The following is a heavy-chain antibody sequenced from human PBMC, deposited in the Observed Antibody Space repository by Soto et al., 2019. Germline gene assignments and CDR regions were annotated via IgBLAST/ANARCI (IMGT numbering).Heavy chain of an antibody. CDR2: ISYDGSNK. CDR1: GFTFSSYA. J-gene: IGHJ3*02. V-gene: IGHV3-30-3*01. CDR3: ARPIVGATEGAFDI. D-gene: IGHD1-26*01. Sequence: QVQLVESGGGVVQPGRSLRLSCAASGFTFSSYAMHWVRQAPGKGLEWVAVISYDGSNKYYADSVKGRFTISRDNSKNTPYLQMNSLRAEDTAVYYCARPIVGATEGAFDIWGQGTMVTVSS.